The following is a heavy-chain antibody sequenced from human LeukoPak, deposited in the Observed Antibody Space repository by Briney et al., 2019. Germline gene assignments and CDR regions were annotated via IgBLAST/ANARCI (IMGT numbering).Heavy chain of an antibody. V-gene: IGHV1-18*01. J-gene: IGHJ4*02. D-gene: IGHD3-22*01. CDR3: ARTRYDSSRGYFDY. CDR2: ISAYNGNT. CDR1: GYTFTSYG. Sequence: ASVKVSCKASGYTFTSYGISWVRQAPGQGLEWMGWISAYNGNTNYAQKLQGRVTMTTDTSTSTAYMELRSLRSDDTAVYYCARTRYDSSRGYFDYWGQGTLVTVSS.